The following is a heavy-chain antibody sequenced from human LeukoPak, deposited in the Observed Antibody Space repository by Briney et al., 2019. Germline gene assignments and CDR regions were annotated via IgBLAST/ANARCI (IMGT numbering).Heavy chain of an antibody. CDR2: ISDGGYNT. Sequence: AGGSLRLSCAVSGFTFTGYAMTWVRQAPGKELEWVSTISDGGYNTYYADSVKGRFTISRDNSKYTLYLQMNSLRAGDTAVYYCARARDSASGWFDPWGQGTLVTVSS. CDR1: GFTFTGYA. CDR3: ARARDSASGWFDP. V-gene: IGHV3-23*01. J-gene: IGHJ5*02.